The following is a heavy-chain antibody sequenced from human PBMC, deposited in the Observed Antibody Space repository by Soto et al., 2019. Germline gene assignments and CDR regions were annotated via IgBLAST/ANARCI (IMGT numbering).Heavy chain of an antibody. CDR2: IKTNTEGGTT. CDR1: GLTISNAW. D-gene: IGHD2-15*01. Sequence: ESGGGFIYPGGSLRLSCAASGLTISNAWMNWVRQAPGKGLEWVGRIKTNTEGGTTDYAAAVKGRFTVSRDDSKNTVYLQMNSRRTEDTAVYYCTTGSVEGVWGQGTTVTVSS. J-gene: IGHJ6*02. CDR3: TTGSVEGV. V-gene: IGHV3-15*07.